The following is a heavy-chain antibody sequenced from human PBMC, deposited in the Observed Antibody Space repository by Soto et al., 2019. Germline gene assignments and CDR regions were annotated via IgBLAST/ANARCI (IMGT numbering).Heavy chain of an antibody. CDR3: ARDSYSSSWLYNWFDP. J-gene: IGHJ5*02. Sequence: QVQLVQSGAEVKKPGTSVKVSCKASGGTFSSYAISWVRQAPGQGLEWKGGNIPIFGTANYAQRFQGRVTITADESTSTAYRELSSLRSEHTAVYYCARDSYSSSWLYNWFDPWGQGTLVTV. V-gene: IGHV1-69*01. CDR2: NIPIFGTA. D-gene: IGHD6-13*01. CDR1: GGTFSSYA.